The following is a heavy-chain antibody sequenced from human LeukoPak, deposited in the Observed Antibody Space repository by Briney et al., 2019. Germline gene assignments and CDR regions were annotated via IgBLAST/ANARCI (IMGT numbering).Heavy chain of an antibody. J-gene: IGHJ4*02. Sequence: GGSLRLSCAASGFTVSSNYMSWVRQAPGKGLEWVSFIYSGGSTYYADSVKGRSTISRDNSKNTLYLQMNSLRAEDTAVYYCTLYYYDSSGYLGFDYWGQGALVTVSS. CDR1: GFTVSSNY. V-gene: IGHV3-66*01. CDR2: IYSGGST. D-gene: IGHD3-22*01. CDR3: TLYYYDSSGYLGFDY.